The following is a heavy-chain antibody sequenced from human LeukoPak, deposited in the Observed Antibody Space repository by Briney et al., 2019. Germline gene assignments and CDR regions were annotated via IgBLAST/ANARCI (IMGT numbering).Heavy chain of an antibody. CDR3: ANSPVYYYDSSGFVDP. D-gene: IGHD3-22*01. CDR2: ISGSGGST. CDR1: GXTFSSYA. Sequence: PGGSLRLSCAASGXTFSSYAMSWVRQAPGKGREWVSAISGSGGSTYYADSVKGRFTISRDNSKNTLYLQMNSLRAEDTAVYYCANSPVYYYDSSGFVDPWGQGTLVTVSS. V-gene: IGHV3-23*01. J-gene: IGHJ5*02.